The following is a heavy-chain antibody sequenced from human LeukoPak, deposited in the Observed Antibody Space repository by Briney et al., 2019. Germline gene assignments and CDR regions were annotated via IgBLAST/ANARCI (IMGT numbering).Heavy chain of an antibody. Sequence: ASVKVSCKASGYTFNGYYLHWVRQAPGQGLEWMGWVNPNNGATTYAQKFQGRVTMTRDTSISTAYMELSRLRSDDTAVYFCARVRIPVASDAFDIWGQGTMVTVSS. CDR2: VNPNNGAT. J-gene: IGHJ3*02. V-gene: IGHV1-2*02. D-gene: IGHD6-19*01. CDR1: GYTFNGYY. CDR3: ARVRIPVASDAFDI.